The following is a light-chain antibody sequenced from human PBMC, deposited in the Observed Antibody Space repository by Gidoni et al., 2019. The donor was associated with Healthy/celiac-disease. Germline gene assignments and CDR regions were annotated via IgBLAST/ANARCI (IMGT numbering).Light chain of an antibody. CDR3: CSYAGSSTYVV. J-gene: IGLJ2*01. CDR1: SSDVGSYNL. V-gene: IGLV2-23*01. Sequence: QSALTQPSSVSWSPRQSITISCTGTSSDVGSYNLVSWYQQHPGKAPKLMIYEGSKRKSGVAKRVCGSKSGNTASLTISGRQAEDEADYYCCSYAGSSTYVVFGGGTKLTVL. CDR2: EGS.